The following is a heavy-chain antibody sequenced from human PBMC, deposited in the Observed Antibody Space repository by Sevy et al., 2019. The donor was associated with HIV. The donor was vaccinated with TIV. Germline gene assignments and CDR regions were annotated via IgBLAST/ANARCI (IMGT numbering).Heavy chain of an antibody. CDR3: ARDRWDIWAFDI. D-gene: IGHD2-15*01. CDR2: INRDGSRA. Sequence: GGSLRLSCAASGFTFSGYWMHWVRQAPGKGLVWVSSINRDGSRATYADSVRGRFTVSRDNAKNTLYLQMHSLRGEDTAVYYCARDRWDIWAFDIWGQGTMVTVSS. CDR1: GFTFSGYW. J-gene: IGHJ3*02. V-gene: IGHV3-74*01.